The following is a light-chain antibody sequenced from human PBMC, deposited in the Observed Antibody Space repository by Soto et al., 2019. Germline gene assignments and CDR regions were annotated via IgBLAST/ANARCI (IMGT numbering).Light chain of an antibody. CDR3: QQYGSSPIT. J-gene: IGKJ5*01. CDR1: QSVSGSD. CDR2: GVS. V-gene: IGKV3-20*01. Sequence: EVVLTQSPGTLSLSPGERATLSCRASQSVSGSDLAWYQQKPGQAPRLLISGVSNRATGTPDRFSGSGSGTDFTLTISRLEPEDFAVYYCQQYGSSPITFGQGTRLEIK.